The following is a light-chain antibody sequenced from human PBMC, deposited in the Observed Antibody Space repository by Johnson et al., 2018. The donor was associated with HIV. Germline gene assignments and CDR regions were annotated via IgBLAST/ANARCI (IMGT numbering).Light chain of an antibody. CDR3: GTWDSSLSVYV. Sequence: QSVLTQPPSVSAAPGQKVTISCSGTNSNIGTYYVSWYQHLPGTAPKLLIYENNKRPSGIPDRFSGSKSGTSTTLGITGLQTGDAADYYCGTWDSSLSVYVFGTGTKVTVL. CDR1: NSNIGTYY. CDR2: ENN. V-gene: IGLV1-51*02. J-gene: IGLJ1*01.